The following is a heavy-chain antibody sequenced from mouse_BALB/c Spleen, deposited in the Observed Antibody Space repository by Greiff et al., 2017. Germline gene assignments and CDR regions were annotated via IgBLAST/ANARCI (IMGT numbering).Heavy chain of an antibody. CDR1: GYSITSDYA. Sequence: EVQLVESGPGLVKPSQSLSLTCTVTGYSITSDYAWNWIRQFPGNKLEWMGYISYSGSTSYNPTLKSRISITRDTSKNQFFLQLNSVTTEDTATYYCARWGLRRGGDYWGQGTTLTVSS. D-gene: IGHD2-4*01. J-gene: IGHJ2*01. CDR2: ISYSGST. V-gene: IGHV3-2*02. CDR3: ARWGLRRGGDY.